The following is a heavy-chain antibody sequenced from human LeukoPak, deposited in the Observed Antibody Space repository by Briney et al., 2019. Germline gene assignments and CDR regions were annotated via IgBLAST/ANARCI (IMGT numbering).Heavy chain of an antibody. CDR2: IYTRGNT. V-gene: IGHV3-53*01. CDR3: ARPHNNSLDNAFDI. CDR1: GFVVSDTF. J-gene: IGHJ3*02. D-gene: IGHD1/OR15-1a*01. Sequence: GGSLRLSCAASGFVVSDTFMSWFRQAPGKGLGWVSVIYTRGNTFYADSVKGRFTISRDNSENTLYLQMNNLRAEDTAVYYCARPHNNSLDNAFDIWGQGTWVTVSS.